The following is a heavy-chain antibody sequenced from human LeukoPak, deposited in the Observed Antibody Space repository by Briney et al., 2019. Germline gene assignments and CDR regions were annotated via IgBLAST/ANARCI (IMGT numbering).Heavy chain of an antibody. J-gene: IGHJ5*02. CDR2: IYTSGST. CDR3: ARETLYDFGPLGLFDP. D-gene: IGHD3-3*01. Sequence: PSETLSLTCTVSGGSISSYYWSWIRQPAGKGLEWIGRIYTSGSTNYNPSLKSRVTISVDTSKNQFSLKLSSVTAADTAVYYCARETLYDFGPLGLFDPWGQGTLVTVSS. CDR1: GGSISSYY. V-gene: IGHV4-4*07.